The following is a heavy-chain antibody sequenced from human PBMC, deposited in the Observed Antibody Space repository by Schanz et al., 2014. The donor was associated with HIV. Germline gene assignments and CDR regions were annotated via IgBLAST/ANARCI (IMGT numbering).Heavy chain of an antibody. CDR3: ARAGQLALEQGWGNYYYYYYYGMDV. CDR1: GFTFSSHS. J-gene: IGHJ6*02. D-gene: IGHD1-7*01. V-gene: IGHV3-23*04. CDR2: ISGSGGST. Sequence: EVQLVESGGGLVQPGGSLRLSCIASGFTFSSHSMAWVRQAPGKGLEWVAAISGSGGSTYYADSVKGRFTISRDNAQNSLYLQMNSLRAEDTAVYYCARAGQLALEQGWGNYYYYYYYGMDVWGQGTTVTVSS.